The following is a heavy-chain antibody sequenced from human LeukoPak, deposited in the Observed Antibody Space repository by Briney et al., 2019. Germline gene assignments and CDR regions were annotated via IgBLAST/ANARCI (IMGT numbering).Heavy chain of an antibody. V-gene: IGHV4-4*07. J-gene: IGHJ5*02. CDR1: GGSISSYY. CDR2: IYTSGST. Sequence: YPSETLSLTCTVSGGSISSYYWSWIRQPAGKGLEWIGRIYTSGSTNYNPSLKSRVTMSVDTPKNQFSLKLNSVTAADTAVSYCARIYYSRFDPWGQGTLVTVSS. D-gene: IGHD3-10*01. CDR3: ARIYYSRFDP.